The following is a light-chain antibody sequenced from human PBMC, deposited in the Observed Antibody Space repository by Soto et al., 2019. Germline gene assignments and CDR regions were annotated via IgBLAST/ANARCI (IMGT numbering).Light chain of an antibody. CDR1: QSISSY. J-gene: IGKJ4*01. CDR2: AAS. CDR3: QQSFTTPLT. V-gene: IGKV1-39*01. Sequence: DIQMTQSPSSLSASVGDRVTITCRASQSISSYLNWYQQKPGKAPKLLIYAASSLQSGVPSGFSGRGSGTDFTLTISSLKPEDFATYYCQQSFTTPLTFGGGTKVDIK.